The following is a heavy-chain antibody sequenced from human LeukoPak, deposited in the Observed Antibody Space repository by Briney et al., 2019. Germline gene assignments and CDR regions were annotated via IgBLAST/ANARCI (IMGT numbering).Heavy chain of an antibody. V-gene: IGHV4-39*07. J-gene: IGHJ3*02. CDR2: IYHSGST. CDR3: ARAISAADWTVVVMHGGFDI. Sequence: PSVTLSLTCTVSGGSISSSSYYWGWIRQPPGKGLEWIGSIYHSGSTYYNPSLKSRVTISVDTSKNQFSLKLSSVTAADTAVYYCARAISAADWTVVVMHGGFDIWGQGTMVTVSS. D-gene: IGHD2-15*01. CDR1: GGSISSSSYY.